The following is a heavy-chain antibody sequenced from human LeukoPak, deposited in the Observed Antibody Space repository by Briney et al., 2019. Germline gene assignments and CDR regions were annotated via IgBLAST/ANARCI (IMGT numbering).Heavy chain of an antibody. J-gene: IGHJ4*02. D-gene: IGHD3/OR15-3a*01. CDR1: GGSFSGYY. CDR2: IYYTGNT. V-gene: IGHV4-34*01. CDR3: ARQTGSGLFTLP. Sequence: KTSETLSLTCAVYGGSFSGYYWSWIRQSPGKGLEWIGSIYYTGNTYYNASLKSRVTISIDTSKNQISLRLTSVTAADTAMYYCARQTGSGLFTLPGGQGTLVTVSS.